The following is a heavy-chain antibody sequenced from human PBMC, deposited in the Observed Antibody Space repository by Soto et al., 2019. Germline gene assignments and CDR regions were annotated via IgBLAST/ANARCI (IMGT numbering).Heavy chain of an antibody. J-gene: IGHJ5*02. D-gene: IGHD3-9*01. V-gene: IGHV4-39*01. CDR1: GDSISTNSYS. CDR2: FYYSGST. Sequence: PSETLSLTCTVSGDSISTNSYSWGWIRQPPGQGLEWIGLFYYSGSTHYNPSLKSRLTVSVDTSKNQFSLKLSSVTAADTAVYYCARVTPGYYDILTGPFDPWGQGTLVTVSS. CDR3: ARVTPGYYDILTGPFDP.